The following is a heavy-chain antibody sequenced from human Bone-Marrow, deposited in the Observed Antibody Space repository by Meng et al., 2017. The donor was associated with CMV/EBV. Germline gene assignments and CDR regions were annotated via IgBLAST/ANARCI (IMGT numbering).Heavy chain of an antibody. CDR1: GFIFGDYA. V-gene: IGHV3-49*04. D-gene: IGHD3-22*01. CDR3: TRDLRPYYYDSSAFDD. J-gene: IGHJ4*02. CDR2: IRSNTYGGTA. Sequence: GGSLRLSCTASGFIFGDYAVTWVRQAPGKGLEWVGFIRSNTYGGTAEYAASVKGRFTISRDDSKSTAYLQMNSLKTEDTALYYCTRDLRPYYYDSSAFDDWGQGTLVTVSS.